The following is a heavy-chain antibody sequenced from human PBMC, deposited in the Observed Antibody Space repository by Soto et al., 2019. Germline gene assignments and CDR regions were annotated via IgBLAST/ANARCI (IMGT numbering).Heavy chain of an antibody. J-gene: IGHJ6*02. Sequence: QVQLQESGPGLVKPSQTLSLTCTVSGGSISSGGYYWSWIRQHPGKGLEWIGYIYYSGSTYYNPALKSRVTVSVDTSKNQFSLKLSSVTAADTAVYYCARDGRFLEYGMDVWGQGTTVTVSS. V-gene: IGHV4-31*03. CDR1: GGSISSGGYY. D-gene: IGHD3-3*01. CDR2: IYYSGST. CDR3: ARDGRFLEYGMDV.